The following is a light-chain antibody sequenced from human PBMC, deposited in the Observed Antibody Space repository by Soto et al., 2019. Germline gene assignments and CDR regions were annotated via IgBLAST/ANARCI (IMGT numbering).Light chain of an antibody. J-gene: IGKJ1*01. Sequence: IQMTQSPSTLSASVGDRVTITCRASQSISICLAWYQQNSGNAPQFLIYKASSLEIEVPSRFRGSGSGTVFPLTVNNLQPYDSASYYCQPYYSAPTFGQGNKVVIK. CDR1: QSISIC. CDR3: QPYYSAPT. V-gene: IGKV1-5*03. CDR2: KAS.